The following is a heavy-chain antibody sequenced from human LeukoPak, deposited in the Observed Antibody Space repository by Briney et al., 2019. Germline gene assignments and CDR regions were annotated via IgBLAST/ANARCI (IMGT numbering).Heavy chain of an antibody. Sequence: SETLSLTCTVSGGSISTSSYYWGWIRQPPAKGLEWIGSIYYTGTTYYNLSLRSRLTISVNTSKNQFSLNLTSVIAADTAIYYCARHVRRLNDAFDIWGQGTMVTVSS. CDR1: GGSISTSSYY. CDR3: ARHVRRLNDAFDI. V-gene: IGHV4-39*01. J-gene: IGHJ3*02. D-gene: IGHD6-25*01. CDR2: IYYTGTT.